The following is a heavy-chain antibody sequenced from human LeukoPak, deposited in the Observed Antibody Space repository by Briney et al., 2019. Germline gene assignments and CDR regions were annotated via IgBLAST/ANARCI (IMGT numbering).Heavy chain of an antibody. CDR2: MNPNSGNT. CDR3: ARAGGSWYRYYFDY. Sequence: ASVEVSCKASGYTFTSYDINWVRQATGQGLEWMGWMNPNSGNTGYAQKFQGRVTMTRNTSISTAYMELSSLRSEDTAVYYCARAGGSWYRYYFDYWGQGTLVTVSS. J-gene: IGHJ4*02. D-gene: IGHD6-13*01. V-gene: IGHV1-8*01. CDR1: GYTFTSYD.